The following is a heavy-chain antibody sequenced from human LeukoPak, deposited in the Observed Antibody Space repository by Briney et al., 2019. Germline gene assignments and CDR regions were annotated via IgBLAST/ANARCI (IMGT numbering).Heavy chain of an antibody. J-gene: IGHJ2*01. CDR1: GFTFRNYY. CDR3: ARRLINWYFPP. CDR2: ISSSGNTV. Sequence: GGSLRLSCEASGFTFRNYYMSWVRQAPGKGPQWVSYISSSGNTVYYADSVKGRFTISRDNAKDSLFLQMGSLTADDTAEYYCARRLINWYFPPWRRGTLVTVSS. D-gene: IGHD3-22*01. V-gene: IGHV3-11*04.